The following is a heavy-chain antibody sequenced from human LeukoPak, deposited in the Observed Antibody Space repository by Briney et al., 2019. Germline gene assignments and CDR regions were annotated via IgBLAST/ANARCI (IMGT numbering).Heavy chain of an antibody. D-gene: IGHD3-9*01. V-gene: IGHV4-61*02. CDR2: IYTSGST. J-gene: IGHJ4*02. CDR3: ARDYDVLTGYPQPYFDY. CDR1: GGSISSGSYY. Sequence: PSQTLSLTCTVSGGSISSGSYYWSWIRQPAGKGLEWNGRIYTSGSTNYNPSLKSRVTISVDTSKNQFSLKLSSVTAADTAVYYCARDYDVLTGYPQPYFDYGGQGTLVTVSS.